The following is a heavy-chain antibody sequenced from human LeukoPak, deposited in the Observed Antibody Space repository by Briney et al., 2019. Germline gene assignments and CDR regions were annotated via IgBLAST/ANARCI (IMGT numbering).Heavy chain of an antibody. J-gene: IGHJ4*02. CDR1: GFTFSSYG. CDR3: AKSQSSSWYVNFDY. V-gene: IGHV3-30*18. D-gene: IGHD6-13*01. CDR2: ISYDGSNK. Sequence: GGSLRLSCAASGFTFSSYGMHWVRQAPGKGLEWVAVISYDGSNKYYADSVKGRFTISRDNSKNTLYLQMNSLRAEDTAVYYCAKSQSSSWYVNFDYWGQGTLVTVSS.